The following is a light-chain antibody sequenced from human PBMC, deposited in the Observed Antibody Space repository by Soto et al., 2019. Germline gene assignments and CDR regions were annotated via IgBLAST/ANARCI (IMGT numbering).Light chain of an antibody. Sequence: EIVLTQSPGTLSLSPGERATLSCRASQSVSSSYLAWYQQKPGQAPRLLIYGASSRATGIPDRLSGSGSGTDFTLTISRLEPEDFAVYYCQQYGSSPQLITFGQGTRLEIK. V-gene: IGKV3-20*01. J-gene: IGKJ5*01. CDR1: QSVSSSY. CDR2: GAS. CDR3: QQYGSSPQLIT.